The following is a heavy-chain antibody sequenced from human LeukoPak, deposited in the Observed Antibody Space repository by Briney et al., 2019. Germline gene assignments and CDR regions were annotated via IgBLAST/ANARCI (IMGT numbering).Heavy chain of an antibody. CDR2: ICSSSSTI. V-gene: IGHV3-48*04. CDR3: ARENAAAAAGFDY. CDR1: GFTFSSYS. J-gene: IGHJ4*02. Sequence: SGGSLRLSCAASGFTFSSYSMNWVRQAPGKGLEWVSYICSSSSTIYYADSVKGRFTISRDNAKNSLYLQMNSLRAEDTAVYYCARENAAAAAGFDYWGQGTLVTVSS. D-gene: IGHD6-13*01.